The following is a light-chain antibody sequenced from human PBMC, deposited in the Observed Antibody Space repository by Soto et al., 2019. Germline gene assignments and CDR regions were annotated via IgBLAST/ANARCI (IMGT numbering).Light chain of an antibody. J-gene: IGLJ3*02. Sequence: QSVLTQSPSASASLGASVKLTCTLTTGHSTYAIAWHQQQPEKGPRYLMKINSDGSHIKGDGIPDRFSGSSSGAERYLTISSRQSEDEADCYGQTWASGIRVFGGGTAPTVL. CDR3: QTWASGIRV. CDR1: TGHSTYA. V-gene: IGLV4-69*01. CDR2: INSDGSH.